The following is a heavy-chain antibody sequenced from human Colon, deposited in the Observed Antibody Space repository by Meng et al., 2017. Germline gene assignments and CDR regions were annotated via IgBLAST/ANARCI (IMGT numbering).Heavy chain of an antibody. CDR1: GYTFTNHH. Sequence: QVQLVQSGAEVKKPGASVKVSCMASGYTFTNHHMHWVRQAPGLGPEWMGIITPSNGDTGYAQKFQGRVSMTRDTSTSTVYMELSGLTSEDTAMYYCAREGAASARFFDKWGQGTLVTVSS. D-gene: IGHD6-6*01. J-gene: IGHJ4*02. V-gene: IGHV1-46*01. CDR2: ITPSNGDT. CDR3: AREGAASARFFDK.